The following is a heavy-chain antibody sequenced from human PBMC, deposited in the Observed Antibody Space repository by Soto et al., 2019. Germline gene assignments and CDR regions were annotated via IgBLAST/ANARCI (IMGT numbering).Heavy chain of an antibody. D-gene: IGHD6-13*01. J-gene: IGHJ4*02. V-gene: IGHV1-3*01. CDR3: ARAPEEIAIFDY. Sequence: ASVKVSCKASGYTFTSYAMHWVRQAPGQRLEWMGWINAGNGNTKYSQKFQGRVTITRDTSASTAYMELSSLRSEDTAVYYCARAPEEIAIFDYWGQGTLVTVSS. CDR1: GYTFTSYA. CDR2: INAGNGNT.